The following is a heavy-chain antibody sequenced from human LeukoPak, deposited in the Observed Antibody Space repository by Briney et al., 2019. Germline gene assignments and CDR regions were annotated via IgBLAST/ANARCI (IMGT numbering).Heavy chain of an antibody. D-gene: IGHD3-9*01. J-gene: IGHJ3*02. CDR2: IYYSGST. CDR3: ARGYYDILTGYYLGAFDI. Sequence: SETLSLTCAVYGGSFSGYYWSWIRQPPGKGLEWIGYIYYSGSTNYNPSLKSRVTISVDTSKNQFSLKLSSVTAADTAVYYCARGYYDILTGYYLGAFDIWGQGTMVTVSS. CDR1: GGSFSGYY. V-gene: IGHV4-59*01.